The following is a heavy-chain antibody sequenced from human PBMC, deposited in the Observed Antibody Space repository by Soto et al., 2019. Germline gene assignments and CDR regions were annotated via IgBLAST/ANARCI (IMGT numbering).Heavy chain of an antibody. D-gene: IGHD6-13*01. CDR1: GFTFSSCT. Sequence: EVQLVESGGGLVKPGGSLRLSCAASGFTFSSCTMNWVRQAPGKGLEWVSSISSSTGYTYYAASVKGRFTISRDNAKNSLYLQMNSLRAEDTAVYYCARDFRAGYYFDYWGQGTLVTVSS. J-gene: IGHJ4*02. V-gene: IGHV3-21*01. CDR3: ARDFRAGYYFDY. CDR2: ISSSTGYT.